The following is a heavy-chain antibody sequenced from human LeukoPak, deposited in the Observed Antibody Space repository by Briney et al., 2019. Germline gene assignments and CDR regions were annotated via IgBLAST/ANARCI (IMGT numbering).Heavy chain of an antibody. CDR1: GFTFSNAW. Sequence: GGSLRLSCAASGFTFSNAWMSWVRQAPGKGLEWVGRIKSKTDGGTTDYAAPVKGRFTISRDDSKNTLYLQMNSLRAEDTAVYYCARGGRYCSGGSCYYAENWGQGTLVTVSS. V-gene: IGHV3-15*01. CDR3: ARGGRYCSGGSCYYAEN. J-gene: IGHJ4*02. CDR2: IKSKTDGGTT. D-gene: IGHD2-15*01.